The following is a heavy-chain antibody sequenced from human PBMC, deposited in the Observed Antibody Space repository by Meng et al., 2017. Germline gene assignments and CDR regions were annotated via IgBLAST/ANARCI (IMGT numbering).Heavy chain of an antibody. CDR3: ARDFVSGSGWYGGHVDY. V-gene: IGHV1-2*02. J-gene: IGHJ4*02. CDR2: INPNSGGT. Sequence: RGQSGGEVEKPGASVKVSCKASGYTFTGYYMFWVRQAPGQGLEWMGWINPNSGGTNYAQKFQGRVTMTRDTSISTAYMELSRLRSDDTAVYYCARDFVSGSGWYGGHVDYWGQGTLVTVSS. CDR1: GYTFTGYY. D-gene: IGHD6-19*01.